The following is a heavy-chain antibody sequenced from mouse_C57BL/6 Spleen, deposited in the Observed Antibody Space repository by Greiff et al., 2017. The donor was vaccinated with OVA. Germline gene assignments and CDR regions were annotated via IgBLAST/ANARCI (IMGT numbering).Heavy chain of an antibody. V-gene: IGHV1-52*01. Sequence: QVQLQQPGAELVRPGSSVKLSCKASGYTFTSYWMHWVKQRPIQGLEWIGNIDPSDSETHYNQKFKDKATLTVDKSSSTAYMQLSSLTSEDSAVYYCARRFDGPYAMDYWGQGTSVTVSS. J-gene: IGHJ4*01. CDR3: ARRFDGPYAMDY. CDR1: GYTFTSYW. D-gene: IGHD2-3*01. CDR2: IDPSDSET.